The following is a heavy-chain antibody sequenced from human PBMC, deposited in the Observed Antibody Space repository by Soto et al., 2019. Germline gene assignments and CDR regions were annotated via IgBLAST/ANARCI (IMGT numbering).Heavy chain of an antibody. D-gene: IGHD1-7*01. CDR1: GFTFSSYG. Sequence: GGSLRLSCPASGFTFSSYGIHWVRQAPGKGLEWVALISYDGRNKYYADSVKGRFTISRDNSKNTLYLQMNSLRAEETAVYYCAKENLTGPYYYYYGMDVWGQGTTVTV. J-gene: IGHJ6*02. CDR2: ISYDGRNK. CDR3: AKENLTGPYYYYYGMDV. V-gene: IGHV3-30*18.